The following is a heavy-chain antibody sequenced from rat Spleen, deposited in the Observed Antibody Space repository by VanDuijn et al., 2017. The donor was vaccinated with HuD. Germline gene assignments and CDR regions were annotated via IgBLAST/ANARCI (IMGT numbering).Heavy chain of an antibody. J-gene: IGHJ4*01. CDR1: GFTFSNYY. CDR3: ARGTKYGSYYSDDYYVMDA. V-gene: IGHV5-25*01. Sequence: EVQLVESGGGLVQPGRSLKLSCAASGFTFSNYYMAWVRQAPKKGLEWVATISTSGSRTYYPDSVKGRFTISRDNAKSSLYLQMNSLKSEDTATYYCARGTKYGSYYSDDYYVMDAWGQGASVTVSS. CDR2: ISTSGSRT. D-gene: IGHD1-12*02.